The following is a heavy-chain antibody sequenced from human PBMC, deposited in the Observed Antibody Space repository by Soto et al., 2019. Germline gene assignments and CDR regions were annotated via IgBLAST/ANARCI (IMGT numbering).Heavy chain of an antibody. CDR3: ASPTREWLPPARDYYYGIDV. Sequence: QVQLVQSGAEVKKPGSSVKVSCKASGGTFSSYAISWVRQAPGQGLEWMGGIIPIFGTANYAQKFQSRVTITADKSTSTDYMELSSLRSEDTAVYYCASPTREWLPPARDYYYGIDVWGQGTTVTVSS. J-gene: IGHJ6*02. V-gene: IGHV1-69*06. D-gene: IGHD3-3*01. CDR2: IIPIFGTA. CDR1: GGTFSSYA.